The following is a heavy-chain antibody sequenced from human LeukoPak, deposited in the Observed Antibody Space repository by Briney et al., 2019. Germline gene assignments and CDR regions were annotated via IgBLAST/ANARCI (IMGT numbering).Heavy chain of an antibody. D-gene: IGHD3-9*01. CDR2: INHSGST. J-gene: IGHJ4*02. Sequence: PSETLSLTCAVYGGSFSGYYWSWIRQPPGKGLEWIVEINHSGSTNYNPSLKSRVTISVDTSKNQFSLKLSSVTAADTAVYYCASGGPQNYDILTGYHYFDYWGQGTLVTVSS. CDR1: GGSFSGYY. CDR3: ASGGPQNYDILTGYHYFDY. V-gene: IGHV4-34*01.